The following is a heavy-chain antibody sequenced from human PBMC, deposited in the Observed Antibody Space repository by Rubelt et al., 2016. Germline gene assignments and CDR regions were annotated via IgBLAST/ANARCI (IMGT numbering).Heavy chain of an antibody. CDR2: IYHSGST. J-gene: IGHJ3*02. CDR3: ARHGRPSDI. Sequence: QGEESGPGLVKPSETLSLTCTVSGYSISSRYYWGWIRQPPGKGLEWIGSIYHSGSTYYNPSLKSRVTISVDTSKNQFALKLSSVTAADTAVYYCARHGRPSDIWGQGTMVTVSS. CDR1: GYSISSRYY. V-gene: IGHV4-38-2*02. D-gene: IGHD5-24*01.